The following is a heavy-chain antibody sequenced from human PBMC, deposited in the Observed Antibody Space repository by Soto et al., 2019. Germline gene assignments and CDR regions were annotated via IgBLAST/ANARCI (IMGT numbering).Heavy chain of an antibody. CDR3: ASGGTTVNRRFDF. J-gene: IGHJ4*02. V-gene: IGHV1-69*01. D-gene: IGHD1-1*01. CDR1: GGTSSSYA. CDR2: IIPILDTT. Sequence: QLQVVQSGAEVKKPGSSVRVSCKASGGTSSSYAITWMRQAPGQGLEWMGGIIPILDTTDYAQKFQGRVTFTADESTSTVYMELSRLTSEDTAVYYCASGGTTVNRRFDFWGQGTLVTVSS.